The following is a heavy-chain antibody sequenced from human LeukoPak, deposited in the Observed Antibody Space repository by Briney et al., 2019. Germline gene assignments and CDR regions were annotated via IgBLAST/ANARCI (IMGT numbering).Heavy chain of an antibody. D-gene: IGHD6-19*01. CDR1: GFTSSSYA. J-gene: IGHJ4*02. Sequence: PGGSLRLSCAASGFTSSSYAMSWVRQAPGKGLEWVSVINNSGGSTHYADSVKGRFTISRDNSKSTLYLQMISLRAEDTAVYYCAKGVTSGWRTFDYWGQGTLVTVSS. CDR3: AKGVTSGWRTFDY. V-gene: IGHV3-23*01. CDR2: INNSGGST.